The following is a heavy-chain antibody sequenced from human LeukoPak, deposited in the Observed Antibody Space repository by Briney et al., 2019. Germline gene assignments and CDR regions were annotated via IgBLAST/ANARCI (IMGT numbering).Heavy chain of an antibody. J-gene: IGHJ4*02. CDR2: IYYSGST. Sequence: SETLSLTCTVSGGSISSGGYYWSWIRQHPGKGLEWIGYIYYSGSTYYNPSLKSRVTISVDTSKNQFSLKLSSVTAADTAVYYCARSRSSWPFDYWGQGTLVTVSS. CDR3: ARSRSSWPFDY. D-gene: IGHD6-13*01. CDR1: GGSISSGGYY. V-gene: IGHV4-31*03.